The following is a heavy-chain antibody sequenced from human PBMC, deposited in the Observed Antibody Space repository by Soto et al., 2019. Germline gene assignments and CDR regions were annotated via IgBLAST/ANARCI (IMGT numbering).Heavy chain of an antibody. Sequence: GESLKISCAASGFTFSSYGMHWVRQAPGKGLEWVAVIWYDGSNKYYADSVKGRFTISRDNSKNTLYLQMNSLRAEDTAVYYCARDHLPGTTAMGWFDPWGQGTLVTVSS. J-gene: IGHJ5*02. D-gene: IGHD1-1*01. CDR1: GFTFSSYG. CDR2: IWYDGSNK. V-gene: IGHV3-33*01. CDR3: ARDHLPGTTAMGWFDP.